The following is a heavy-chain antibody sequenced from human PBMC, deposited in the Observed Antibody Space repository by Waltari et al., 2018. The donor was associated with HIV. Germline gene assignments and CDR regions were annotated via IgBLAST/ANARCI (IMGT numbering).Heavy chain of an antibody. CDR2: IFYTGNT. V-gene: IGHV4-39*01. D-gene: IGHD3-16*01. CDR3: ARHGRMGGGTHRRYFDY. CDR1: GDSISSSSYY. Sequence: QLQLQESGPGLVKPSETLSLTCSVSGDSISSSSYYWGWVRQPPGKGLEWIGSIFYTGNTYYNPSIKSRVTISVDTSRNRFSLKRSSVSAADTAVYYCARHGRMGGGTHRRYFDYWGQGTLVTVSS. J-gene: IGHJ4*02.